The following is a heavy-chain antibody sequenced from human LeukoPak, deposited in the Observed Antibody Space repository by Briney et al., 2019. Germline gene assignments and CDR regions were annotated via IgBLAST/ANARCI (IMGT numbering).Heavy chain of an antibody. V-gene: IGHV5-51*01. D-gene: IGHD5-18*01. CDR1: GYSFTSYW. Sequence: GESLKISCKGSGYSFTSYWIGWVRQMPGKGLEWRGIIYPGDSDTRYSPSFQGQVTISADKSISTAYLQWSSLKASDTAMYYCARVTDVDTAMVIHYFDYWGQGTLVTVSS. CDR3: ARVTDVDTAMVIHYFDY. CDR2: IYPGDSDT. J-gene: IGHJ4*02.